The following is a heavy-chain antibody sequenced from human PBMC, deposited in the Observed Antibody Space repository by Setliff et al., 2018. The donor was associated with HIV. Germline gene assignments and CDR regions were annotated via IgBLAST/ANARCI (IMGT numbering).Heavy chain of an antibody. V-gene: IGHV4-34*01. CDR2: IDHSGST. J-gene: IGHJ3*02. CDR1: GGSFSGYY. Sequence: SETLSLTCAVYGGSFSGYYWTWIRQPPGKGLEWIGEIDHSGSTNYNPSLKSRVTISVDTSKNQFSLRLSSVTAADTAVYYCARGVWSGYYPDAFDIWGQGTMVTVSS. CDR3: ARGVWSGYYPDAFDI. D-gene: IGHD3-3*01.